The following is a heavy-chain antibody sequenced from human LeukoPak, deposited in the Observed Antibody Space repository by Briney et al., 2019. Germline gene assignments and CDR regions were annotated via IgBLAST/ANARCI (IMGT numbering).Heavy chain of an antibody. Sequence: SETLSLTCTVSGGSISSSSYYWGWIRQPPGKGLEWIGSIYYSGSTYYNPSLKSRVTISVDTSKNQFSLKLSSVTAADTAVYYCASKGWPNYYFDYWGQGTLVTVSS. J-gene: IGHJ4*02. CDR2: IYYSGST. D-gene: IGHD1-7*01. CDR3: ASKGWPNYYFDY. V-gene: IGHV4-39*01. CDR1: GGSISSSSYY.